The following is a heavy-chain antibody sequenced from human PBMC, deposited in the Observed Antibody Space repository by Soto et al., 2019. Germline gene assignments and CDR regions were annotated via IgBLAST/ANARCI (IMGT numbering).Heavy chain of an antibody. D-gene: IGHD1-26*01. Sequence: EVQLVESGGGLGQPGGSLRLSCAASGFTFSSYWMSWVRQAPGKGLEWVANIKQDGSEKYYVDSVKGRFTISRDNAKNSLYLQMNSLRAEDTAVYYCARDSGSYWADYYYGMDVWGQGTTVTVSS. CDR1: GFTFSSYW. J-gene: IGHJ6*02. V-gene: IGHV3-7*03. CDR2: IKQDGSEK. CDR3: ARDSGSYWADYYYGMDV.